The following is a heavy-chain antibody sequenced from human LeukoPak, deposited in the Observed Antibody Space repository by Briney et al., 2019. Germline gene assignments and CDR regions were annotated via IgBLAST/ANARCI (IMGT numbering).Heavy chain of an antibody. D-gene: IGHD5-24*01. CDR1: GFSVSSNY. CDR2: IYVSGST. Sequence: GGSLRLSCAASGFSVSSNYLSWVRQAPGKGLEWVSVIYVSGSTYCADSVKGRFTISRDNSKNTLYLQMNSLRAEDTAVYYCARSRVLDYWGQRTLVTVSS. CDR3: ARSRVLDY. V-gene: IGHV3-53*01. J-gene: IGHJ4*02.